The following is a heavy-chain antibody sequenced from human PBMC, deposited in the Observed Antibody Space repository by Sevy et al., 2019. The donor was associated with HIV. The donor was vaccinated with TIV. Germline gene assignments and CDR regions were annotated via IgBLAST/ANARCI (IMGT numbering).Heavy chain of an antibody. Sequence: GGSLRLSCAASEFTFSNYAMSWVRQAPGKGLEWVSAISGSGGSTYYADSVKGRFTISRDNSKNTLFLQMNSLRAEDTAVYFCAKWSELPPSPFDYWGQGTLVTVSS. CDR3: AKWSELPPSPFDY. D-gene: IGHD1-26*01. CDR1: EFTFSNYA. J-gene: IGHJ4*02. V-gene: IGHV3-23*01. CDR2: ISGSGGST.